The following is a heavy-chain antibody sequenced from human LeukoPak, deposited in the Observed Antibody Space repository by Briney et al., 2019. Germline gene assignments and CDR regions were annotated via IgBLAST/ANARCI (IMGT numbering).Heavy chain of an antibody. J-gene: IGHJ4*02. D-gene: IGHD6-6*01. CDR3: ARGQMAGIAARRDFDY. V-gene: IGHV1-8*01. Sequence: GASVAVSCKASGYTFTSYDINWVRQATGQGLEWMGWMNPNSGNTGYAQKFRGRVTMTRNTAIREAYMELSSLRSEDTAVYYCARGQMAGIAARRDFDYWGQGTLVTVSS. CDR1: GYTFTSYD. CDR2: MNPNSGNT.